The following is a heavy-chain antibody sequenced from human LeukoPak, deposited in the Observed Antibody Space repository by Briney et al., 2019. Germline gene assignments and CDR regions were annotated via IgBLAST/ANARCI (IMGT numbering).Heavy chain of an antibody. J-gene: IGHJ6*02. V-gene: IGHV3-21*01. D-gene: IGHD4-17*01. Sequence: GGSLRLSCAASGFTFSSYSMNWVRQAPGKGLEWVSSISSSSSYIYYADSVKGRFTISRDNAKNSLYLQMNSLRAEDTAVYYCASLFTTVTTFYYYYYGMDVWGQGTTVTVSS. CDR1: GFTFSSYS. CDR3: ASLFTTVTTFYYYYYGMDV. CDR2: ISSSSSYI.